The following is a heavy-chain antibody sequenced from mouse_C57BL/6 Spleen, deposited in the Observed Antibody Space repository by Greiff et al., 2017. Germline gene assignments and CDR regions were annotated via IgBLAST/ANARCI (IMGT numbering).Heavy chain of an antibody. CDR3: TTRYYSNYLFFAY. Sequence: EVKLQESGAELVRPGASVKLSCTASGFNIKDDYMHWVKQRPEQGLEWIGWIDPENGDTEYASKFQGKATITADTSSNTAYLQPSSLTSEDTAVYYCTTRYYSNYLFFAYWGQGTLVTVSA. CDR2: IDPENGDT. CDR1: GFNIKDDY. D-gene: IGHD2-5*01. J-gene: IGHJ3*01. V-gene: IGHV14-4*01.